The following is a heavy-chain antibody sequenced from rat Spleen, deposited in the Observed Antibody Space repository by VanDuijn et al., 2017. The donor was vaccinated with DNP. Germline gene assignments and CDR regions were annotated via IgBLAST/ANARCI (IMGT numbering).Heavy chain of an antibody. J-gene: IGHJ4*01. CDR1: GFNFNDYW. D-gene: IGHD4-1*01. Sequence: EVKLVESGGGLVQPGRSLKLSCAPSGFNFNDYWMGWVRQAPGKGLEWIGEINKDSSTINYSPSLKDKFTISRDNAQNTLYLQMSKLGSEDTATYYCARDRGFPYAMDAWGQGTSVTVSS. V-gene: IGHV4-2*01. CDR3: ARDRGFPYAMDA. CDR2: INKDSSTI.